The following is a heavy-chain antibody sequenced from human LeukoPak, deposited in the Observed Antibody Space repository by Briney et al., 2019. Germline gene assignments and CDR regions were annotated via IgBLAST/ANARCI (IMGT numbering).Heavy chain of an antibody. J-gene: IGHJ5*02. CDR3: AKDLVYSRGFWFDP. D-gene: IGHD6-19*01. V-gene: IGHV3-30*02. CDR1: GFTFSSYG. CDR2: IRFHGSNQ. Sequence: GGSLRLSCAASGFTFSSYGMHGVRQAPGKGVEGVAFIRFHGSNQFYAVSVKGRFTISRDNSYNTLYLQMNSLRAEHTAVYYCAKDLVYSRGFWFDPWGQGALVSVSS.